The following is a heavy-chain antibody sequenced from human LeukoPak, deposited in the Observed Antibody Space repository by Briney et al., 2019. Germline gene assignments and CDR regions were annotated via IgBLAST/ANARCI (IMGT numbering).Heavy chain of an antibody. D-gene: IGHD2-21*01. CDR2: INQDGSEE. V-gene: IGHV3-7*01. Sequence: GGSLRLSCEGSGFTFSTYWMNWARQAPGKGLEWVANINQDGSEEYYVDSVKGRFTISRDNAKKSLYLQMKTLRAEDTAVYYCAKDEDYVVKQTFDYWGQGTLVTVSS. CDR1: GFTFSTYW. J-gene: IGHJ4*02. CDR3: AKDEDYVVKQTFDY.